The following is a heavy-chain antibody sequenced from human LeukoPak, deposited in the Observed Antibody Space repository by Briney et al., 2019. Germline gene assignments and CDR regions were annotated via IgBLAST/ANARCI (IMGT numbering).Heavy chain of an antibody. J-gene: IGHJ4*02. CDR2: ISSSSSYI. CDR3: ARDSLYGDYKSFDY. D-gene: IGHD4-17*01. V-gene: IGHV3-21*01. Sequence: PGGSLRLSCAASGFTLSSYSMNWVRQAPGKGLEWVSSISSSSSYIYYADSVKGRFTISRDDAKNSLSLQMNSLRAEDTAVYYCARDSLYGDYKSFDYWGQGTLVTVSS. CDR1: GFTLSSYS.